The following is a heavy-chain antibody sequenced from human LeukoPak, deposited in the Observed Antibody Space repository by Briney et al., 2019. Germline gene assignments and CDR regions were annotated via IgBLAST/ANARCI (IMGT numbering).Heavy chain of an antibody. CDR2: ISPDGRTI. Sequence: GGSLRLSCTASGFTFSNSWMHWVRRAPGKGLVWVSRISPDGRTINYADSVKGRFTISRDNSKNTLYLQMNSLRAEDTAVYYCAKDDSGGYYYFDYWGQGTLVTVSS. D-gene: IGHD3-22*01. CDR3: AKDDSGGYYYFDY. V-gene: IGHV3-74*01. CDR1: GFTFSNSW. J-gene: IGHJ4*02.